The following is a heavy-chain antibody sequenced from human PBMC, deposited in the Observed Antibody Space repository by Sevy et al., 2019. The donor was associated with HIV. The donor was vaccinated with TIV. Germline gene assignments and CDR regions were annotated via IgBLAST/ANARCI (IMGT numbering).Heavy chain of an antibody. CDR2: ISVSSSYI. V-gene: IGHV3-21*01. CDR1: GFTFSSYS. Sequence: GGSLRLSCAASGFTFSSYSLSWVRQAPGKGLEWVSSISVSSSYICHSDSVKGRFTISRDNAKNSLDLHMNSLRAEDTAVYYCTRHVDVTSSWYQTYSFYYLDVWGKGTTVTVSS. J-gene: IGHJ6*03. D-gene: IGHD6-13*01. CDR3: TRHVDVTSSWYQTYSFYYLDV.